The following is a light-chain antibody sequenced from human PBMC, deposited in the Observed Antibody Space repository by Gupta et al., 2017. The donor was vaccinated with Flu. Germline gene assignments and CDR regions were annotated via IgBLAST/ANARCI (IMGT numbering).Light chain of an antibody. J-gene: IGKJ2*01. CDR2: AAS. CDR1: QSISSY. Sequence: PSSLSASVGDRVTITCRASQSISSYLNWYQQKPGKAPKLLIYAASSLQSGVSSRFSGSGSGTDFTLTISSLQPEDFATYYCQQSYSTPYTFGQGTKLEIK. CDR3: QQSYSTPYT. V-gene: IGKV1-39*01.